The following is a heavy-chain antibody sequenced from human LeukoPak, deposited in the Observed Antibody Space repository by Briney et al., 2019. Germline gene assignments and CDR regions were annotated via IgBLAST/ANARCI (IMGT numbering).Heavy chain of an antibody. CDR1: GFTFVDYG. V-gene: IGHV3-33*08. J-gene: IGHJ4*02. CDR2: IWYDGSNK. D-gene: IGHD6-19*01. Sequence: GTSLRLSCAASGFTFVDYGMHWVRQAPGKGLEWVADIWYDGSNKYYEDSVKGRLTISRDNSKNTLYLQMNSLRAEDTAVYYCARDPGVRWLVGFDYWGQGTLVTVSS. CDR3: ARDPGVRWLVGFDY.